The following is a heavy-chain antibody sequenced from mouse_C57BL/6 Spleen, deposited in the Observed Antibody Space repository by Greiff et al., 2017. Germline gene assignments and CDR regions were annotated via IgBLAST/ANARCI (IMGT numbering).Heavy chain of an antibody. CDR1: GYTFTSYD. D-gene: IGHD1-1*01. J-gene: IGHJ3*01. Sequence: VQLQQSGPELVKPGASVKLSCKASGYTFTSYDINWVKQRPGQGLEWIGWIYPRDGSTKYNEKFKGQATLTVDTSSSTAYMELHSLTSEDSAVYFCARSYYYGSSSAWFAYWGQGTLVTVSA. CDR3: ARSYYYGSSSAWFAY. V-gene: IGHV1-85*01. CDR2: IYPRDGST.